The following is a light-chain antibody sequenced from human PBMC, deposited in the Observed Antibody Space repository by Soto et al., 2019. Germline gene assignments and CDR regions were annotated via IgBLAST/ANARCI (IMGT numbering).Light chain of an antibody. J-gene: IGKJ4*01. CDR1: QGISGY. Sequence: DIQLTQSPSSVSASVGDRVTITCRASQGISGYLAWYQQKPGKVPKLLIYAASSLQSGVPLRFSGSGSGTDFTLTISSLQAEHSATYYCQQANSFPLTFGGGTKVDIK. CDR3: QQANSFPLT. V-gene: IGKV1-12*01. CDR2: AAS.